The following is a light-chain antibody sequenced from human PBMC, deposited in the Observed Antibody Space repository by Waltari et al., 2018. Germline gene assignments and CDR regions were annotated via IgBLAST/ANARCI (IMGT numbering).Light chain of an antibody. Sequence: QSVLTQPPSVSGAPGPRGTIPCTGSSSNIGAVDDVVWYQHLPGKAPNLLIYGNRHRPVGVPDRLSGSKSGTSASLASTVRQAEDEADYSCQSYGGSLRGYVFGTGMKVIVL. CDR1: SSNIGAVDD. V-gene: IGLV1-40*01. J-gene: IGLJ1*01. CDR2: GNR. CDR3: QSYGGSLRGYV.